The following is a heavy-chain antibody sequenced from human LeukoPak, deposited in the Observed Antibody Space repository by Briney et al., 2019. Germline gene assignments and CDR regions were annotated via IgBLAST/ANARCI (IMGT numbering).Heavy chain of an antibody. CDR1: GFTFSSST. Sequence: PGGSLRLSCAASGFTFSSSTMHWVRQAPGKGLGWVTVILYDGSNKYYADSVKGRFTISRDNSKNTLYLQMNSLRPEDTAVYYCASGPLDYFDYWGQGTLVTVSS. V-gene: IGHV3-30-3*01. J-gene: IGHJ4*02. CDR3: ASGPLDYFDY. CDR2: ILYDGSNK.